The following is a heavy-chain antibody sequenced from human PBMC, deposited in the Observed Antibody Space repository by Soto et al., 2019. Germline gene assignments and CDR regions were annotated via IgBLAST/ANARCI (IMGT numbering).Heavy chain of an antibody. CDR2: IKQDGSEK. Sequence: GGSLRLPCAASGFTFSSYWMSWVRQAPGKGLEWVANIKQDGSEKYYVDSVKGRFTISRDNAKNSLYLQMNSLRAEDTAVYYCARDPGYCSSTSCHNTFDYWCQGPLVTVSS. CDR1: GFTFSSYW. CDR3: ARDPGYCSSTSCHNTFDY. D-gene: IGHD2-2*02. J-gene: IGHJ4*02. V-gene: IGHV3-7*03.